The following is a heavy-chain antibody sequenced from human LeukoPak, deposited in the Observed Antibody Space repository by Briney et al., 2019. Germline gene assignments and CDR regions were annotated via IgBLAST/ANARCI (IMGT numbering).Heavy chain of an antibody. V-gene: IGHV4-4*07. Sequence: PSETLSLTCTVSGGSISSYYWSWIRQPAGKGLEWVGRIYTSGSTNYNPSLKSRVTMSVDTSKNQFSLELSSVTAADTAVYYCARSYSSGWNDAFDIWGQGTMVTVSS. CDR3: ARSYSSGWNDAFDI. D-gene: IGHD6-19*01. CDR2: IYTSGST. CDR1: GGSISSYY. J-gene: IGHJ3*02.